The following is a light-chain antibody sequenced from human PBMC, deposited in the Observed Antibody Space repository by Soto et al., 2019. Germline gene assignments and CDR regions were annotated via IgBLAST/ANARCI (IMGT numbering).Light chain of an antibody. J-gene: IGKJ4*01. CDR2: DAS. CDR3: QQYDNLPIT. Sequence: DIQMTQSPSSLSASVGDRVTITCQASQDIRKYLNWYQQKPGKAPKRLIYDASNLETGVPSRFSVSGSGTDFTFTISSLQPEDIATYYCQQYDNLPITFGGGTKVEIK. V-gene: IGKV1-33*01. CDR1: QDIRKY.